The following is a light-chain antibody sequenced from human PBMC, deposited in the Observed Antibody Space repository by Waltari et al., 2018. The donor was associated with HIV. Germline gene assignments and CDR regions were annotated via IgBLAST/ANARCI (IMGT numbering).Light chain of an antibody. J-gene: IGLJ3*02. CDR1: SSDVGGYNY. CDR2: EVS. Sequence: QSALTQPASVSGSPGQSITISCTGTSSDVGGYNYVSWYQQHPGKAPKLMIYEVSTRPSGVSNRFSGSKSGNTASLTISGLQAEDEADYYRSSYTSSSTLVFGGGTKLTVL. V-gene: IGLV2-14*01. CDR3: SSYTSSSTLV.